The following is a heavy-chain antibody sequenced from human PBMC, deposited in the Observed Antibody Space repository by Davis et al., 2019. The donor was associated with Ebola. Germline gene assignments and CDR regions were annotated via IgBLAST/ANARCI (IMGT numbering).Heavy chain of an antibody. CDR3: TTLGGYSGYGTRDY. Sequence: GESLKISCAASGFTFSNAWMSWVRQAPGKGLEWVGRIKSKTDGGTTDYAAPVKGRFTISRDDSKNTLYLQMNSLKTEDTAVYYCTTLGGYSGYGTRDYWGQGTLVTVSS. D-gene: IGHD5-12*01. J-gene: IGHJ4*02. CDR2: IKSKTDGGTT. CDR1: GFTFSNAW. V-gene: IGHV3-15*01.